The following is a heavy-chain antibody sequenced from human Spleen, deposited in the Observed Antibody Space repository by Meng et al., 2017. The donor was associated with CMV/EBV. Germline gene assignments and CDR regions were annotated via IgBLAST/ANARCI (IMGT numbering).Heavy chain of an antibody. CDR1: GYTFTSYD. CDR2: MNPNSGNT. Sequence: ASVKVSCKASGYTFTSYDINWVRQATGQGLEWMGWMNPNSGNTGYAQKFQGRVTITRNTSISTAYMDLSSPRSDDTAVYYCARGPIDSVSNWGQGTLVTVSS. CDR3: ARGPIDSVSN. V-gene: IGHV1-8*03. D-gene: IGHD2-15*01. J-gene: IGHJ4*02.